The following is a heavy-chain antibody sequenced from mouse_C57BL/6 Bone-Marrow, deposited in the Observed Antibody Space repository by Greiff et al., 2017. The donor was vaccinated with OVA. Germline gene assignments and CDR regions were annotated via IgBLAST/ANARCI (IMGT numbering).Heavy chain of an antibody. Sequence: VQLQQPGAELVRPGSSVKLSCKASGYTFTSYWMHWVKQRPIQGLEWIGNIDPSDSETPYNQKFKDKATLTVDKSSSTAYMHLSSLTSEDSAVYYCARGGLPLRYWGQGTTLTVSS. CDR3: ARGGLPLRY. J-gene: IGHJ2*01. CDR2: IDPSDSET. CDR1: GYTFTSYW. V-gene: IGHV1-52*01. D-gene: IGHD2-2*01.